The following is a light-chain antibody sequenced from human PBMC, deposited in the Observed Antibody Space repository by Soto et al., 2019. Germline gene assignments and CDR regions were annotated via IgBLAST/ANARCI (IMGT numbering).Light chain of an antibody. V-gene: IGKV3-20*01. Sequence: EIVLTQSPGTLALSPGERATPSSRASQSITSNYLAWYQQKPGQAPRLLVDAVSGRPNGIPDRFSGSGSGTHFTITISRLEPEDFALYYCQQYGRSPYTFGQGTQLEI. CDR1: QSITSNY. CDR2: AVS. CDR3: QQYGRSPYT. J-gene: IGKJ2*01.